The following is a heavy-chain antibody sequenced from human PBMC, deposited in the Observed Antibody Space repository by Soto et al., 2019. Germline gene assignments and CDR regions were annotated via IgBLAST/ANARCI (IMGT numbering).Heavy chain of an antibody. CDR1: GFTFSTYT. D-gene: IGHD3-10*01. V-gene: IGHV3-21*01. Sequence: PGGSLRLSCADSGFTFSTYTMNWVRQAPGKGLEWISSISSGSSYIYYAGSVKGRFTISRDNAKNSLFLQMNSLRADDTAVYYCARDILSGGAYPDSWGQGTKVTVSS. CDR2: ISSGSSYI. J-gene: IGHJ5*01. CDR3: ARDILSGGAYPDS.